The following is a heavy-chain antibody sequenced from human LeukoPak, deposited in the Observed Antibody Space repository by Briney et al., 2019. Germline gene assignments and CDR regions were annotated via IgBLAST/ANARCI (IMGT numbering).Heavy chain of an antibody. Sequence: PGGSLRLSCAASGFTFSSYATSWVRQAPGKGLEWVSSLSAGGGSTYYAESVKGRFTISRDNSKNTLYLQMNSLRAEDTAVYHCAAENPYSSGWYPGYWGQGTLVTVSS. D-gene: IGHD6-19*01. V-gene: IGHV3-23*01. CDR3: AAENPYSSGWYPGY. CDR1: GFTFSSYA. J-gene: IGHJ4*02. CDR2: LSAGGGST.